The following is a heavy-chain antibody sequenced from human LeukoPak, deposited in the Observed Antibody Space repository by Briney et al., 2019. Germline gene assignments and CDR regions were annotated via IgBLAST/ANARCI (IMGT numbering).Heavy chain of an antibody. V-gene: IGHV1-2*02. CDR2: INPNSGGT. D-gene: IGHD6-25*01. Sequence: ASVKVSCKASGYTSTGYYMHWVRQAPGQGLEWMGWINPNSGGTNYAQKFQGRVTMTRDTSISTAYMELSRLRSDDTAVYYCARDFWYSSGHPYYYYYMDVWGKGTTVTVSS. CDR3: ARDFWYSSGHPYYYYYMDV. CDR1: GYTSTGYY. J-gene: IGHJ6*03.